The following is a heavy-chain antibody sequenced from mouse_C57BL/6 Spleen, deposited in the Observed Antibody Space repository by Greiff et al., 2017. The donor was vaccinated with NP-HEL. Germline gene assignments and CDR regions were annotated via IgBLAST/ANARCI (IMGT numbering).Heavy chain of an antibody. CDR2: INPNYGTT. CDR3: ARAGYGSSYWYFDV. J-gene: IGHJ1*03. V-gene: IGHV1-39*01. D-gene: IGHD1-1*01. CDR1: GYSFTDYN. Sequence: VQLQQSGPELVKPGASVKISCKASGYSFTDYNMNWVKQSNGKSLEWIGVINPNYGTTSYNQKFKGKATLTVDQSSSTAYMQLNSLTSEDSAVYYGARAGYGSSYWYFDVWGTGTTVTVSS.